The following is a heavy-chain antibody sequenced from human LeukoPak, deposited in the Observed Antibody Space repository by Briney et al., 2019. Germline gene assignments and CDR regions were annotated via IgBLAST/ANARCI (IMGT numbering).Heavy chain of an antibody. CDR3: ATAVAGPFDY. D-gene: IGHD6-19*01. CDR1: GGSFSGYY. V-gene: IGHV4-34*01. Sequence: PSETLSLTCAVYGGSFSGYYWSWIRQPPGKGLEWIGEINHSGSTNYNPSLKSRVTISVDTSKNQFSLKLSSVTAADTAVYYCATAVAGPFDYWGQGTLVTVSS. CDR2: INHSGST. J-gene: IGHJ4*02.